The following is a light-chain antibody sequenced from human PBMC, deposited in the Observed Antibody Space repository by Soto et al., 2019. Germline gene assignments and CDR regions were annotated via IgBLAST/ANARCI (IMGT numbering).Light chain of an antibody. CDR2: DND. CDR1: SSNIGNND. Sequence: QSVLTQPPSVSAAPGQKVSISCSGSSSNIGNNDVSWYQQLPGTAPKLLIYDNDKRPSGIPDRFSGSKSGTSATLGITGLQAGDEADYYCSSWTSSTTWVFGGGTKLTVL. CDR3: SSWTSSTTWV. J-gene: IGLJ3*02. V-gene: IGLV1-51*01.